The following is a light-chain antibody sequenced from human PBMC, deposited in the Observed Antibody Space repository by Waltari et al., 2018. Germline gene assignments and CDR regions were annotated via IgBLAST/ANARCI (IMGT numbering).Light chain of an antibody. J-gene: IGLJ1*01. CDR2: RHD. V-gene: IGLV1-47*01. Sequence: QSVLTQPPSASGTPGQRVTISCSGSSPNIGNHYVSWYQQSLGAAPNRPIYRHDHRPSGVPDRFSGSKSGTSASLAISGLRSEDEAAYYCAAWDDSLTAYVFGSGTKVTVL. CDR3: AAWDDSLTAYV. CDR1: SPNIGNHY.